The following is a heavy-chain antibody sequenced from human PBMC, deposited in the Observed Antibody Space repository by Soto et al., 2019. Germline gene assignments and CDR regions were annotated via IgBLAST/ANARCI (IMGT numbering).Heavy chain of an antibody. CDR2: IYYNGII. J-gene: IGHJ5*02. D-gene: IGHD4-4*01. Sequence: PSETLSLTCTVSGDSITDGDYYWSWIGQPPEKDLEWIAYIYYNGIIHYNPSLKSRVTISFDPSKNQFSLTMPSVTDAVTAVYSCARGIQSGFEHWGQGPLAT. V-gene: IGHV4-30-4*01. CDR1: GDSITDGDYY. CDR3: ARGIQSGFEH.